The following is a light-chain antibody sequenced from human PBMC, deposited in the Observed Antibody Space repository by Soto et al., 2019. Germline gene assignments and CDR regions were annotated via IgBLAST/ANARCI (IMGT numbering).Light chain of an antibody. CDR2: GAS. CDR1: QAVSSIL. V-gene: IGKV3-20*01. J-gene: IGKJ4*01. CDR3: QQHGTSPI. Sequence: EVVLTQSPGTLSLSPGERATLSCRASQAVSSILLAWYQQKPGQAPRLLIYGASSRATGIPDRFSGSGSGTEFTLTVSSLEPEDFAVYYCQQHGTSPIFGGGTKVEIK.